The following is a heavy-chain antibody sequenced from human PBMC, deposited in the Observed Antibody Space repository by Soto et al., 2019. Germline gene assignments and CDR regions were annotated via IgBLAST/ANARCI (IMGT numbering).Heavy chain of an antibody. CDR3: ARDLYSNPNWFDP. J-gene: IGHJ5*02. Sequence: QVQLQESGPGLVKPSQTLSLTCTVSGGSISSGGYYWSWIRQHPGKGLEWIGYIYYSGSTYYNPSLRRRVTISVDTSKNQFSLKLSSVTAADTAVYYCARDLYSNPNWFDPWGQGTLVTVSS. CDR2: IYYSGST. V-gene: IGHV4-31*03. CDR1: GGSISSGGYY. D-gene: IGHD4-4*01.